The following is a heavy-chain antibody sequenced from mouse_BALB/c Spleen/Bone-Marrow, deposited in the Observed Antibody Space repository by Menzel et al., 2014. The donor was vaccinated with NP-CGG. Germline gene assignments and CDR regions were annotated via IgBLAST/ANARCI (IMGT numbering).Heavy chain of an antibody. J-gene: IGHJ3*01. V-gene: IGHV4-1*02. CDR2: INPDSSTI. Sequence: EVKLQESGGGLVQPGGSLKLSCAASGFDFSSYWMSWVRQAPGKGLEWIGEINPDSSTINYTPSLKDKFIISRVNANNXLYLQKNKVRSEDTALYYCTRLHYYGYSAYWGQGTLVTVST. CDR1: GFDFSSYW. D-gene: IGHD1-2*01. CDR3: TRLHYYGYSAY.